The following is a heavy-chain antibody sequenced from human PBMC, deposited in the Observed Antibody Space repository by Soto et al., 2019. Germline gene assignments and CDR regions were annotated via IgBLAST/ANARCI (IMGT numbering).Heavy chain of an antibody. J-gene: IGHJ4*02. CDR2: IIPIFGTA. CDR3: ARDVDSGSYYPYYFDY. V-gene: IGHV1-69*06. D-gene: IGHD1-26*01. CDR1: GGTFSSYA. Sequence: SVKVSCKASGGTFSSYAISWVRQAPGQGLEWMGGIIPIFGTANYAQKFQGRVTITADKSTSTAYMELSSLRSEDTAVYYCARDVDSGSYYPYYFDYWGQGTLVTVSS.